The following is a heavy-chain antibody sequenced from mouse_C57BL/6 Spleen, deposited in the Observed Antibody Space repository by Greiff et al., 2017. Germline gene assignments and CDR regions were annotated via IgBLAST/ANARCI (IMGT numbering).Heavy chain of an antibody. D-gene: IGHD3-2*02. Sequence: VKLQQPGAELVKPGASVKLSCKASGYTFTSYWMQWVKQRPGQGLEWIGEIDPSDSYPNYNQKFKGKATLTVDTSSSTAYMQLSSLTSEDSAVYYCASPRSSGYAMDYWGQGTSVTVSS. J-gene: IGHJ4*01. CDR3: ASPRSSGYAMDY. CDR2: IDPSDSYP. V-gene: IGHV1-50*01. CDR1: GYTFTSYW.